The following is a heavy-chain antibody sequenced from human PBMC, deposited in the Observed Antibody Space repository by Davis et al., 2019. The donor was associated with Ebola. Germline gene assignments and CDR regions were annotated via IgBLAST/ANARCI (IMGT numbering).Heavy chain of an antibody. J-gene: IGHJ6*02. CDR3: AKEGRHYYYYYGMEV. CDR2: INHSGST. V-gene: IGHV4-34*01. Sequence: SETLSLTCALYGGSSSGYYWSWIRQLPGKGLEWIGEINHSGSTNYNPSPKSRVTISVDTSKNQFSLKLSSVTAADTAVYYCAKEGRHYYYYYGMEVWGQGTTVTVSS. CDR1: GGSSSGYY.